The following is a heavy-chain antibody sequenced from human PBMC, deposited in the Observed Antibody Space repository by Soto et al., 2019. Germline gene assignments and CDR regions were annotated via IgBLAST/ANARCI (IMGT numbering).Heavy chain of an antibody. CDR2: INHSGGT. V-gene: IGHV4-34*02. D-gene: IGHD1-26*01. CDR3: ARLRWEQPWVFDY. CDR1: GGSFSGYY. J-gene: IGHJ4*02. Sequence: QVQLQQWGAGLLKPSETLSFTCAVYGGSFSGYYWSWIRQPPVKGLEWIGEINHSGGTNYNPSLKSRVTISVDTSKNQFSLKLSSVTAADTAVFYCARLRWEQPWVFDYWGQGTLVTVSS.